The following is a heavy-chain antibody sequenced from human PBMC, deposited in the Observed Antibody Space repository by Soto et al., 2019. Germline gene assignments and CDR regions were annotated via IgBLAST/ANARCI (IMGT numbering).Heavy chain of an antibody. V-gene: IGHV4-30-4*01. CDR2: IYYSGST. CDR3: ARAGVATIYPGNNWFDP. J-gene: IGHJ5*02. CDR1: GGSISSGDYY. D-gene: IGHD5-12*01. Sequence: QVQLQESDPGLVKPSQTLSLTCTVSGGSISSGDYYWSWIRQPPGKGLEWIGYIYYSGSTYYNPSLKSRVTISVDTSKTQFSLNLSSVTAADTAMYYCARAGVATIYPGNNWFDPWGQGTLVTVSS.